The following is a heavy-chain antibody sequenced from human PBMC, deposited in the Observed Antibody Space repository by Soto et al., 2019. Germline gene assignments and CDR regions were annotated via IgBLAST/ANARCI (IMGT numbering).Heavy chain of an antibody. D-gene: IGHD6-6*01. CDR1: GGTFSSYA. CDR3: ARDRSIAARPVYWYFDL. V-gene: IGHV1-69*13. CDR2: IIPIFGTA. J-gene: IGHJ2*01. Sequence: RASVKVSCKASGGTFSSYAISWVRQAPGQGLEWMGGIIPIFGTANYAQKFQGRVTITADESTSTAYMELSSLRSEDTAVYYCARDRSIAARPVYWYFDLWGRGTLVTVSS.